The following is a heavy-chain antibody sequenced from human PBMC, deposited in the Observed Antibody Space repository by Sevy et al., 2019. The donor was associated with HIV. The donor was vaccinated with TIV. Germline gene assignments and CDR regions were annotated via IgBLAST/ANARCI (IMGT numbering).Heavy chain of an antibody. Sequence: ASVKVSCKASGGTFSSYAISWVRQAPGQGLEWMGRIIPILGIANYAQKFQGRVTITADKSTSTAYMGLSSLRSEDTAVYYCAGDGTRYYYDSSGYYIFDYWGQGTLVTVSS. J-gene: IGHJ4*02. CDR3: AGDGTRYYYDSSGYYIFDY. CDR1: GGTFSSYA. D-gene: IGHD3-22*01. CDR2: IIPILGIA. V-gene: IGHV1-69*04.